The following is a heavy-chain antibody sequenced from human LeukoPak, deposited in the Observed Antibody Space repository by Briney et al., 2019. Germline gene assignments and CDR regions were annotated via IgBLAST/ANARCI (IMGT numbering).Heavy chain of an antibody. CDR2: INSDGSST. Sequence: GGSLSLSCEASGFTFSSYWMNWVRKAPGKGLVWVPRINSDGSSTSYADSVKGRFTISRDNAKNTLYLQMNSLRAEDTAVYYCARGYCSSTSCLYDVWGQGTTVTVSS. CDR1: GFTFSSYW. CDR3: ARGYCSSTSCLYDV. D-gene: IGHD2-2*01. J-gene: IGHJ6*02. V-gene: IGHV3-74*01.